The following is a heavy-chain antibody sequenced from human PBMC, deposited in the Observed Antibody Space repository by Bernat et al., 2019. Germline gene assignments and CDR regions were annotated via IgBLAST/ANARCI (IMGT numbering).Heavy chain of an antibody. Sequence: QAQLQESGPGLLKPSETLSLTCTVSGDSINYYYWSWIRQPAGKGLEWIGRIYASGSTNYNPSLKSRVTMSIDTSNNQFSLNIWSVTAADTAVYYCARLYSQNWSEYYFDYWGQGILVTVSP. CDR2: IYASGST. CDR3: ARLYSQNWSEYYFDY. J-gene: IGHJ4*02. D-gene: IGHD1-1*01. CDR1: GDSINYYY. V-gene: IGHV4-4*07.